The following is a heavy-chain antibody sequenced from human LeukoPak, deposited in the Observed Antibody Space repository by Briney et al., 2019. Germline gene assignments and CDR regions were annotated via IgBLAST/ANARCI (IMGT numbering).Heavy chain of an antibody. J-gene: IGHJ6*02. CDR3: ARELTGPRDSYYYGMDV. V-gene: IGHV1-18*01. D-gene: IGHD1-7*01. CDR1: GYTFTSYG. Sequence: ASVKVSCKASGYTFTSYGISWVRQAPGQGLEWMGWISAYNGNTNYAQKLQGRVTMTTDTSTSTAYMELRSLRSDDTAVYYCARELTGPRDSYYYGMDVWGQGTTVTVSS. CDR2: ISAYNGNT.